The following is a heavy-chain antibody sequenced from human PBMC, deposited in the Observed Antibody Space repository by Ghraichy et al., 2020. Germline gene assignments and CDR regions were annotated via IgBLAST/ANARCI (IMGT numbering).Heavy chain of an antibody. Sequence: SETLSLTCTVSGGSISSSSYYWGWIRQPPGKGLEWIGSIYYSGSTYYNPSLKSRVTISVDTSKNQFSLKLSSVTAADTAVYYCASYGSGSYSPVTPVYWFDPWGQGTLVTVSS. CDR3: ASYGSGSYSPVTPVYWFDP. CDR1: GGSISSSSYY. J-gene: IGHJ5*02. V-gene: IGHV4-39*01. D-gene: IGHD3-10*01. CDR2: IYYSGST.